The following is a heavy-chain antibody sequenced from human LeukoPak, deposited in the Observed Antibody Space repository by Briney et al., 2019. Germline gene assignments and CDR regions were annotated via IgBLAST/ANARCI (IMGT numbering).Heavy chain of an antibody. CDR1: GFTFTTYW. Sequence: GGSLRLSCAASGFTFTTYWMSWVRQLPGKGLEWVANINQDGTEKYYVDSVKGRFTISRDNAKNSLDLQMNSLRAEDTAVYYCARDLESTVGEVYWGQGTLVTVSS. D-gene: IGHD1-26*01. CDR2: INQDGTEK. V-gene: IGHV3-7*01. CDR3: ARDLESTVGEVY. J-gene: IGHJ4*02.